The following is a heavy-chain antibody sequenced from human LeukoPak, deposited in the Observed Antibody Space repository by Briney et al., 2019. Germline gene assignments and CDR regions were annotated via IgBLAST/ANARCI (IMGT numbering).Heavy chain of an antibody. Sequence: ASVKVSCKASGGTFSSYAISWARQAPGQGLEWMGGIIPIFGTANYAQKFQGRVTITADESTSTAYMELSSLRSEDTAVYYCARQALVGATDYWGQGTLVTVSS. V-gene: IGHV1-69*01. CDR2: IIPIFGTA. CDR1: GGTFSSYA. J-gene: IGHJ4*02. CDR3: ARQALVGATDY. D-gene: IGHD1-26*01.